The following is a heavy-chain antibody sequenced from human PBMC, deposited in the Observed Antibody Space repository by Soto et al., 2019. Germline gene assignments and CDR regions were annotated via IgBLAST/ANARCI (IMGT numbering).Heavy chain of an antibody. Sequence: SETLSLTCTVSGGSISSYYWSWIRQPPGKGLEWIGYIYYSGSTNYNPSLKSRVTISVDTSKNQFSLKLSSVTATDTAVYYCAIYYYDSSGYYFLHDSFDFWGQGTMVTVSS. V-gene: IGHV4-59*01. D-gene: IGHD3-22*01. CDR3: AIYYYDSSGYYFLHDSFDF. CDR1: GGSISSYY. CDR2: IYYSGST. J-gene: IGHJ3*01.